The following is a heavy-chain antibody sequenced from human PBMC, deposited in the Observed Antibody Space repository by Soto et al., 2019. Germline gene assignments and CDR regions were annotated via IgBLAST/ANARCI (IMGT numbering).Heavy chain of an antibody. CDR2: ITGRGDNT. Sequence: GGSLRLSCAASGFTFSTYAMGWVRQAPGMGLEWLSAITGRGDNTYYAASVKGRFTISRDNSQNTVYLQMNTLRVEDTALYYCVKGTDSSGGDHWGQGTLVTVSS. J-gene: IGHJ4*02. CDR3: VKGTDSSGGDH. CDR1: GFTFSTYA. D-gene: IGHD3-22*01. V-gene: IGHV3-23*01.